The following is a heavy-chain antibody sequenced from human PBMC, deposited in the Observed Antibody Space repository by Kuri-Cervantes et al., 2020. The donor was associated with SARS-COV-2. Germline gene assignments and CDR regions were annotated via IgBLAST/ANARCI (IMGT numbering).Heavy chain of an antibody. CDR1: DYSISSGYY. D-gene: IGHD3-3*01. CDR3: ARLYDFWSGSQAGWFDP. J-gene: IGHJ5*02. Sequence: GSLRLSCAVSDYSISSGYYWGWIRQPPGKGLEWIGSIYHTGSTQYNPSLKSRVTISVDTSKNQFSLKLSSVTAADTAVYYCARLYDFWSGSQAGWFDPWGQGTLVTVSS. CDR2: IYHTGST. V-gene: IGHV4-38-2*01.